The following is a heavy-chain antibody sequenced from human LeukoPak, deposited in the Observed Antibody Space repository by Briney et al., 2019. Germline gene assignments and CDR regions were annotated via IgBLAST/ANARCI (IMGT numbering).Heavy chain of an antibody. CDR3: AQRALWFGEYLFDY. D-gene: IGHD3-10*01. CDR2: IYWNDDK. Sequence: ESCPTLVKPTQTLTLTCTFSGFSLRTTGVGVGWIRQPPGKALEWLALIYWNDDKRYSPSLKSRLTITKDTSKNQVVLTMTNMDPVDTATYYCAQRALWFGEYLFDYWGQGTLVTVSS. CDR1: GFSLRTTGVG. V-gene: IGHV2-5*01. J-gene: IGHJ4*02.